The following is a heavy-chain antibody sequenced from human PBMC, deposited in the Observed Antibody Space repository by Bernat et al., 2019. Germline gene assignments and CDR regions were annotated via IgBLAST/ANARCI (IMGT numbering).Heavy chain of an antibody. J-gene: IGHJ4*02. D-gene: IGHD3-3*01. CDR3: AKEVQSGYRRYYFDY. CDR2: ISGTGAST. V-gene: IGHV3-23*01. Sequence: EVQLLESGGGLVQPGGSLRLSCAASAFTFNNYAMSWVRQAPGKGLEWVSAISGTGASTLSADSVKGRFTISRDNSKKTLFLQMNSLRADDTAVYYCAKEVQSGYRRYYFDYWGQGTLVAVSS. CDR1: AFTFNNYA.